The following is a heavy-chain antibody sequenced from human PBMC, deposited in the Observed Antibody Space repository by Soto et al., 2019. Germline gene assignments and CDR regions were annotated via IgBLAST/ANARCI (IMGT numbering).Heavy chain of an antibody. CDR1: GFTFSSYG. D-gene: IGHD3-10*01. V-gene: IGHV3-30*18. CDR3: AKELGLLHRVFDY. CDR2: ISYDGSNK. Sequence: QVQLVESGGGVVQPGRSLRLSCAASGFTFSSYGMHWVRQAPGKGLEWVALISYDGSNKYYADSVKGRFTISRDNAKNALYLQMISLRAEDTAVYYCAKELGLLHRVFDYWGQGPLVTVSP. J-gene: IGHJ4*02.